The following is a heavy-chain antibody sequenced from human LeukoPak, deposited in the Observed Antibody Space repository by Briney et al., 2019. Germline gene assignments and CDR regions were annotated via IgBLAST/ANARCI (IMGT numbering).Heavy chain of an antibody. Sequence: GGSLRLSCAASGFTFSNACMTWVRQAPGKGLEWVGRIKSKTDDGTTDYAAPVKGRFTISRDDSKNTLYLQMNSLKTEDTDVYYCAYLFFDYWGQGALVTVSS. V-gene: IGHV3-15*01. CDR1: GFTFSNAC. CDR2: IKSKTDDGTT. D-gene: IGHD3-16*01. J-gene: IGHJ4*02. CDR3: AYLFFDY.